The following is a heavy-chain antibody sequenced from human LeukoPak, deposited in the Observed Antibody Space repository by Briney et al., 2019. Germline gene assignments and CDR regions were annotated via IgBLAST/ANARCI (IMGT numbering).Heavy chain of an antibody. V-gene: IGHV4-31*03. CDR1: GGSISSGGYY. CDR3: AREGNYCSGGSCYPGWFDP. J-gene: IGHJ5*02. Sequence: SETLSLTCTVSGGSISSGGYYWSWIRQHPGKGLEWIGYIYYSGSTYYNPSLKSRVTISVDTSKNQFSLKLSSVTAADTAVYYCAREGNYCSGGSCYPGWFDPRGQGTLVTVSS. D-gene: IGHD2-15*01. CDR2: IYYSGST.